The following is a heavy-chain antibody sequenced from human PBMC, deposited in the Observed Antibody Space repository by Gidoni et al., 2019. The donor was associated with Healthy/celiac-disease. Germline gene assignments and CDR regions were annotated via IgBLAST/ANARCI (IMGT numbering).Heavy chain of an antibody. V-gene: IGHV3-23*01. CDR1: GFTFSSYA. Sequence: EVQLLESGGGLVQPGGSLSLSCAASGFTFSSYAMSWVRQAPGKGLEWVSAISGSGGSTYYADSVKGRFTISRDNSKNTLYLQMNSLRAEDTAVYYCAKMRPASGLLWFGEYYHWGQGTLVTVSS. J-gene: IGHJ5*02. CDR2: ISGSGGST. CDR3: AKMRPASGLLWFGEYYH. D-gene: IGHD3-10*01.